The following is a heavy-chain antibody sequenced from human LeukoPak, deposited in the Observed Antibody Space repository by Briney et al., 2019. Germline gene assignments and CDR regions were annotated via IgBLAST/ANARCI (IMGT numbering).Heavy chain of an antibody. CDR2: ISSSSSYI. CDR1: GFTFSSYS. J-gene: IGHJ4*02. CDR3: ARGLYFYDSSGYNY. V-gene: IGHV3-21*01. D-gene: IGHD3-22*01. Sequence: KSGGSLRLSCAASGFTFSSYSMNWVRQGPGKGREWVSSISSSSSYIYYADSVKGRFTISRDNAKNSLYLQMNSLRAEDTAVYYCARGLYFYDSSGYNYLGQGTLVTVSS.